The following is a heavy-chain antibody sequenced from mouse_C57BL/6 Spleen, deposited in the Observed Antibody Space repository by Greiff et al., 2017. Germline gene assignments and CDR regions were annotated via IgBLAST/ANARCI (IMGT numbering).Heavy chain of an antibody. CDR3: ARNEDDYAAWFAY. CDR1: GFSLTSYG. J-gene: IGHJ3*01. CDR2: IWSGGST. Sequence: QVHVKQSGPGLVQPSQSLSITCTVSGFSLTSYGVHWVRQSPGKGLEWLGVIWSGGSTDYNAAFISRLSISKDNSKSQVFFKMNSLQADDTAIYYCARNEDDYAAWFAYWGQGTLVTVSA. V-gene: IGHV2-2*01. D-gene: IGHD2-4*01.